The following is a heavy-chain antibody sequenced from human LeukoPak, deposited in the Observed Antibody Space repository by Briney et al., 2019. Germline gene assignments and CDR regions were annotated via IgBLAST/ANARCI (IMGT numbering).Heavy chain of an antibody. D-gene: IGHD3-10*01. J-gene: IGHJ4*02. V-gene: IGHV4-39*01. CDR3: AGTYYYGSGSYYVFDY. CDR2: INHSGST. CDR1: GGSISSSSYY. Sequence: PSETLSLTCTVSGGSISSSSYYWSWIRQPPGKGLEWIGEINHSGSTNYNPSLKSRVTISVDTSKNQFSLKLSSVTAADTAVYYCAGTYYYGSGSYYVFDYWGQGTLVTVSS.